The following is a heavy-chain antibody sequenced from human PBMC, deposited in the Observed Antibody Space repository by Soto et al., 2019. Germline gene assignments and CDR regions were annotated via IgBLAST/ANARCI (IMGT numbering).Heavy chain of an antibody. CDR1: GFTFSSYA. D-gene: IGHD3-10*01. CDR3: ASSEYDSGSSPDY. Sequence: QVQLVESGGGVVQPGRSLRLSCAASGFTFSSYAMLWVRQAPGKGLEGVVVISYDGSNKYYANSVKGRFTSSRDNSKNTLYLQMNSQLAEDTAVYYCASSEYDSGSSPDYWGQGTMVTVSS. CDR2: ISYDGSNK. J-gene: IGHJ4*02. V-gene: IGHV3-30-3*01.